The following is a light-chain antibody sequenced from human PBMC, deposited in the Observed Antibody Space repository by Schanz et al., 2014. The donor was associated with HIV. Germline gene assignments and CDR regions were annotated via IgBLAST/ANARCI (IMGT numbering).Light chain of an antibody. V-gene: IGKV3-15*01. CDR2: GAS. CDR1: QSISSN. CDR3: QQYNNWLT. Sequence: EIVMTQSPATLSVSPGERATLSCRASQSISSNLAWYQHKPGQAPRLLIYGASTRATGVPARFSGSGSGTDFTLTISSLQSEDFAIYYCQQYNNWLTFGPGTKVDV. J-gene: IGKJ3*01.